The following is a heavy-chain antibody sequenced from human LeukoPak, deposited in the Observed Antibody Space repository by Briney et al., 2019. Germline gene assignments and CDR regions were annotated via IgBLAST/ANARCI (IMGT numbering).Heavy chain of an antibody. V-gene: IGHV4-30-2*01. CDR3: ARVCYDSSGSNFDY. CDR2: IYHSGST. Sequence: PSETLSLTCAVSGGSISSGGYSWSWIRQPPGKGLEWIGYIYHSGSTYYNPSLKSRVTISVDRPKNQFSLKLSSVTAADTAVYYCARVCYDSSGSNFDYWGQGTLVTVSS. CDR1: GGSISSGGYS. J-gene: IGHJ4*02. D-gene: IGHD3-22*01.